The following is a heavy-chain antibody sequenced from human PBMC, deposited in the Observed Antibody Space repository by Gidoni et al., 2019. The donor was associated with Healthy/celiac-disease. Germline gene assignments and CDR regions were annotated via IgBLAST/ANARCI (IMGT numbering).Heavy chain of an antibody. CDR2: INPNSGGT. CDR1: GYTFTGYY. J-gene: IGHJ5*02. Sequence: QVQLVQSGAAVKKRGASVKVSCKASGYTFTGYYLHWVRQAPGQGLEWMGWINPNSGGTNYAQKFQGWVTMTRDTSISTAYMELSRLRSDDTAVYYCARVGLYSSGWNWFDPWGQGTLVTVSS. V-gene: IGHV1-2*04. D-gene: IGHD6-19*01. CDR3: ARVGLYSSGWNWFDP.